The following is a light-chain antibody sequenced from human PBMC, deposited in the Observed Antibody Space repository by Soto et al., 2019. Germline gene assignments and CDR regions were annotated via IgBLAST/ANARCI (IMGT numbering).Light chain of an antibody. V-gene: IGKV3-15*01. CDR2: GAS. CDR1: QSVSSY. J-gene: IGKJ2*01. Sequence: EIVLTQSPATLSLSPGERATLSCRASQSVSSYLAWYQQKPGQAPRLLIYGASTRATGIPARFSGSGSGTEFTLTISSLQSEDFAVYYCQQYNNWPPKYTFGQGTKVDIK. CDR3: QQYNNWPPKYT.